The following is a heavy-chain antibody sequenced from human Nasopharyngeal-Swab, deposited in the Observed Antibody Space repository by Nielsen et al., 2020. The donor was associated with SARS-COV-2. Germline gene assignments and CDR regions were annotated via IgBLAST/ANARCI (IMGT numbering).Heavy chain of an antibody. Sequence: WIRQPPGKGLEYVSAISSNGGSTYYADSVKGRFTISRDNAKNSLYLQMNSRRAEDTAVYYCARDTPTPDTAMIRGWLGLYYYYGMDVWGQGTTVTVSS. CDR2: ISSNGGST. J-gene: IGHJ6*02. D-gene: IGHD5-18*01. CDR3: ARDTPTPDTAMIRGWLGLYYYYGMDV. V-gene: IGHV3-64*04.